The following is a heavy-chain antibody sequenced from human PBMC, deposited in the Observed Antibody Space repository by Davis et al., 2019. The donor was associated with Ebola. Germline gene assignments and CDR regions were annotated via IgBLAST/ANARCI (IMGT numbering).Heavy chain of an antibody. CDR1: VGTFSSYA. Sequence: ASSVNVSCKASVGTFSSYAISWVRQAPGQGLELMGRLIPIFGTANYAQKFQGRVTITADKSTSTAYMELSSLRSEDTAVYYCARDRCSGGSCYLGGTPPDYWGQGTLVTVSS. CDR3: ARDRCSGGSCYLGGTPPDY. J-gene: IGHJ4*02. D-gene: IGHD2-15*01. CDR2: LIPIFGTA. V-gene: IGHV1-69*06.